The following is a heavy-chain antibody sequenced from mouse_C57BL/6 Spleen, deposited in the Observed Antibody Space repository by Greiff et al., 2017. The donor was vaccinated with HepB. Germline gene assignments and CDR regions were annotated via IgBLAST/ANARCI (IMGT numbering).Heavy chain of an antibody. CDR3: ARDYYGSSPLAMDY. D-gene: IGHD1-1*01. CDR1: GYAFSSSW. CDR2: IYPGDGDT. Sequence: QVQLQQSGPELVKPGASVKISCKASGYAFSSSWMNWVKQRPGKGLEWIGRIYPGDGDTNYNGKFKGKDTLTADKSSSTAYMQLSSLTSEDSAVYFFARDYYGSSPLAMDYWGQGTSVTVSS. J-gene: IGHJ4*01. V-gene: IGHV1-82*01.